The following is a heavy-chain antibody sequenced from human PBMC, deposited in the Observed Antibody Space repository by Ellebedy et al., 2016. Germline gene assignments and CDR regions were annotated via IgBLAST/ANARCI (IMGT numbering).Heavy chain of an antibody. CDR1: GYTFTDYY. V-gene: IGHV1-2*02. D-gene: IGHD3-10*01. CDR3: ARIDMVRGGVAY. J-gene: IGHJ4*02. Sequence: ASVKVSXKASGYTFTDYYMHWVRQAPGQGLEWMGWINPNTGGTNYAQKFQGRVTLTRDTSISTAYMELSRLRSDDTAVYYCARIDMVRGGVAYWGQGTLVTVSS. CDR2: INPNTGGT.